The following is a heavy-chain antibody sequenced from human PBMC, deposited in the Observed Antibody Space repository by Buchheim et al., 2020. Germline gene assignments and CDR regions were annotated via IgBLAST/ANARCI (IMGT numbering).Heavy chain of an antibody. J-gene: IGHJ4*02. D-gene: IGHD1-26*01. Sequence: QLQLQESGPGLVKPSETLSLTCTVSGGSISSSSYYWGWFRQPPGKGLEWIGSIYYSGSTSYNPSLKSRFTISLDTSKNQFSLKLSSVTAADTAVYYCARISGSYWYWGQGTL. CDR2: IYYSGST. CDR3: ARISGSYWY. V-gene: IGHV4-39*07. CDR1: GGSISSSSYY.